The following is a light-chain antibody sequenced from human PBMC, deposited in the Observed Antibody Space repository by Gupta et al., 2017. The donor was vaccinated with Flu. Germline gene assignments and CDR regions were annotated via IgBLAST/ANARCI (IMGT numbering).Light chain of an antibody. J-gene: IGKJ5*01. CDR1: QSVSSAY. CDR2: GAY. V-gene: IGKV3-20*01. CDR3: HQYASSHT. Sequence: EVVLTQSPGTLSLSPGDTATLSCRASQSVSSAYLTWYQQRPGQAPTPLIYGAYTRATGVPDRFTGSGSGTDFTLTISRLEPEDFAVYFCHQYASSHTFGQGTRLEIK.